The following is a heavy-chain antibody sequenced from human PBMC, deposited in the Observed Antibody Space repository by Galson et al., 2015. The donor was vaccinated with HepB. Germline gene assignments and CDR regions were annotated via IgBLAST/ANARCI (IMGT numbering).Heavy chain of an antibody. J-gene: IGHJ4*02. V-gene: IGHV3-30-3*01. CDR3: AREHLSPRTSQDYGDSYDY. Sequence: SLRLSCAASGFTFSSYAMHWVRQAPGKGLEWVAVISYDGSNKYYADSVKGRFTISRDNSKNTLYLQMNSLRAEDTAVYYCAREHLSPRTSQDYGDSYDYWGQGTLVTVSS. CDR2: ISYDGSNK. D-gene: IGHD4-17*01. CDR1: GFTFSSYA.